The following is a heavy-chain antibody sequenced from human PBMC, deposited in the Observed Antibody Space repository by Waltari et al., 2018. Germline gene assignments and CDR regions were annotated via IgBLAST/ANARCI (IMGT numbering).Heavy chain of an antibody. J-gene: IGHJ6*03. CDR2: MHPSGIP. CDR3: ARDSELEPSYYSMDV. V-gene: IGHV4-61*02. D-gene: IGHD1-1*01. Sequence: QMLLQESGPGLVKASQTLSLTCTVSGDSMTSGFYFWSWIRQSAGRGLEWIGRMHPSGIPNYNHPLMSRVTISIDTSRNQFSLRLKSVTAADTAVYYCARDSELEPSYYSMDVWGKGTTVTVSS. CDR1: GDSMTSGFYF.